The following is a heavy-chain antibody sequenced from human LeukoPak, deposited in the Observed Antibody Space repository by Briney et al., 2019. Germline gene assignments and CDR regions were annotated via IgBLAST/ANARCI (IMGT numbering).Heavy chain of an antibody. J-gene: IGHJ4*02. D-gene: IGHD2-2*01. CDR1: GYSISSGYY. CDR3: LLCVGFIVY. V-gene: IGHV4-38-2*01. Sequence: SETLSLTCAVSGYSISSGYYWCWRRPPPGEVLGLVWIIYHGGSTYYNPSLKSRVTISVDTSKNQFSLKMTSVTAADAAVYYSLLCVGFIVYWGQGTLVTVSS. CDR2: IYHGGST.